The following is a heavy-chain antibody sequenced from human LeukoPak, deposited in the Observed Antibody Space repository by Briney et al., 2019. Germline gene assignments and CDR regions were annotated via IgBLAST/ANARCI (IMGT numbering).Heavy chain of an antibody. CDR1: GFTFSNAW. D-gene: IGHD3-22*01. CDR2: TKSKTDGGTT. Sequence: GGSLRLSCAASGFTFSNAWMSWVRQAPGKGLEWVGRTKSKTDGGTTDYAAPVKGRFTISRDDSKNTLYLQMNSLKTEDTAVYYCTTEVGYYYDSSGYYSFDYWGQGTLVTVSS. V-gene: IGHV3-15*01. CDR3: TTEVGYYYDSSGYYSFDY. J-gene: IGHJ4*02.